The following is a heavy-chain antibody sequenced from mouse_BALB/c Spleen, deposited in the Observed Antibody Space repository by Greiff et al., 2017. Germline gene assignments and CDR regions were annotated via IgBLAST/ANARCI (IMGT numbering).Heavy chain of an antibody. Sequence: VQLKESGPELVKPGASVKISCKASGYTFTDYNMHWVKQSHGKSLEWIGYIYPYNGGTGYNQKFKSKATLTVDNSSSTAYMELRSLTSEDSAVYYCARGGITTVVPYWYFDVWGAGTTVTVSS. V-gene: IGHV1S29*02. J-gene: IGHJ1*01. CDR1: GYTFTDYN. CDR3: ARGGITTVVPYWYFDV. D-gene: IGHD1-1*01. CDR2: IYPYNGGT.